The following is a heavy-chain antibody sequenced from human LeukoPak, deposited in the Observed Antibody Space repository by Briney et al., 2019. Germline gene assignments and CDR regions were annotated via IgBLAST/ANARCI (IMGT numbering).Heavy chain of an antibody. CDR1: GGSFSGYY. J-gene: IGHJ4*02. Sequence: PSETLSLTCAVYGGSFSGYYWSWIRQPPGKGLEWIGEINHSGSTNYNPSLKSRVTISVDTSKNQFSLELSSVTAADTAVYYCARVSYDIVDYWGQGTLVTVSS. CDR2: INHSGST. D-gene: IGHD3-9*01. CDR3: ARVSYDIVDY. V-gene: IGHV4-34*01.